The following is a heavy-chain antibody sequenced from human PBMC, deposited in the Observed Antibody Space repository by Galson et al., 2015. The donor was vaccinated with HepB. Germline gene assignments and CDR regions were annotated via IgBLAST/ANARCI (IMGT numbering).Heavy chain of an antibody. CDR2: IKQDGSEK. J-gene: IGHJ2*01. Sequence: SLRLSCAASGFTFSSYWMSWVRQAPGKGLEWVANIKQDGSEKYYVDSVKGRFTISRDNAKNSLYLQMNSLRAEDTAVYYCARGRQVLRFLEVWHWYFDLWGRGTLVTVSS. D-gene: IGHD3-3*01. V-gene: IGHV3-7*01. CDR1: GFTFSSYW. CDR3: ARGRQVLRFLEVWHWYFDL.